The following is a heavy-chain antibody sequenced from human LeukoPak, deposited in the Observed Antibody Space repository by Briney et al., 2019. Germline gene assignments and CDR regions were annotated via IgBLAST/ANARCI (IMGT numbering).Heavy chain of an antibody. CDR1: GGSFSDYY. D-gene: IGHD5-24*01. Sequence: YPSETLSLTCAVYGGSFSDYYWSWIRQSPGKGLEWIGEIIHSGNSNYNASLKSRVAISVDTSKNQFSLKLSAVTAADTAVYYCARRARFGDGWVFDYWGQGTLVTVSS. J-gene: IGHJ4*02. CDR2: IIHSGNS. CDR3: ARRARFGDGWVFDY. V-gene: IGHV4-34*12.